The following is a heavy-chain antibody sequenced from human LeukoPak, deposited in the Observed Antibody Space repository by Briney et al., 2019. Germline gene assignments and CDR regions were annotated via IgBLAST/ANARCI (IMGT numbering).Heavy chain of an antibody. D-gene: IGHD3-9*01. CDR3: ARGLYDILTDAFDI. J-gene: IGHJ3*02. CDR1: GYTFTSYG. Sequence: GASVKVSCKASGYTFTSYGISWVRLAPGQGLEWMGWISAYNGNTNYAQKLQGRVTMTTDTSTSTAYMELRSLRSDDTAVYYCARGLYDILTDAFDIWGQGTMVTVSS. CDR2: ISAYNGNT. V-gene: IGHV1-18*01.